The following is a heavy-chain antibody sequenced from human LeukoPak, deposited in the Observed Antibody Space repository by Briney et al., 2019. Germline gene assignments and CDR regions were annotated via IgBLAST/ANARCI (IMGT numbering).Heavy chain of an antibody. CDR3: AREGHYDSSGYFDY. CDR2: IYSGGST. J-gene: IGHJ4*02. V-gene: IGHV3-53*01. CDR1: GFTVSSNY. Sequence: GGSLRLSCAASGFTVSSNYMSWVRQAPGKGLEWVSVIYSGGSTYYADSVKGRFTISRDNSKNTLYLQMNSLRAEDTAVYYCAREGHYDSSGYFDYRGQGTLVTVSS. D-gene: IGHD3-22*01.